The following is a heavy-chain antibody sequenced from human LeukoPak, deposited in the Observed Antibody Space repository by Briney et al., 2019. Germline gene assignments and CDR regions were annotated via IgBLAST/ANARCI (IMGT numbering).Heavy chain of an antibody. Sequence: GGSLRLSCAASGFTFGSYAMHWVRQAPGKGLEYVSAISSNGGSTYYANSVKGRFTISRDNSKNTLYLQMGSLRAEDMAVYYCARAVTDDYKHNWFDPWGQGTLVTVSS. CDR3: ARAVTDDYKHNWFDP. J-gene: IGHJ5*02. V-gene: IGHV3-64*01. CDR2: ISSNGGST. CDR1: GFTFGSYA. D-gene: IGHD5-24*01.